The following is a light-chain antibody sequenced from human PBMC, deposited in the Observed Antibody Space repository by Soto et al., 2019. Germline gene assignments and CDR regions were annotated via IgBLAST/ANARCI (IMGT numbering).Light chain of an antibody. J-gene: IGKJ1*01. CDR2: GAS. V-gene: IGKV3-20*01. CDR1: QSISSNF. Sequence: EIVLTQSPGTLSLSPGEVATLSFSASQSISSNFLAWYQQKPGQAPRLLIYGASNRATGIPDRFSGSGSWTDFTLTISRLEPEDFAVYYCQQYGSSGTFGQGTKVDIK. CDR3: QQYGSSGT.